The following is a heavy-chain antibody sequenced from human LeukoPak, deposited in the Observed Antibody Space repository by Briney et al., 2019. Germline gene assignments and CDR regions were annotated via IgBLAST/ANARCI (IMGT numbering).Heavy chain of an antibody. J-gene: IGHJ4*02. CDR1: GFTFCSYA. Sequence: GGALRLSCAASGFTFCSYAMRWGRQAPGKGLGWVSAISGSGGSTYYADSVKGRFTISRDNSKNTLYLQMNSLRAEDTAVYYCAKDGPIVGARPFDYWGQGTLVTVPS. CDR3: AKDGPIVGARPFDY. V-gene: IGHV3-23*01. D-gene: IGHD1-26*01. CDR2: ISGSGGST.